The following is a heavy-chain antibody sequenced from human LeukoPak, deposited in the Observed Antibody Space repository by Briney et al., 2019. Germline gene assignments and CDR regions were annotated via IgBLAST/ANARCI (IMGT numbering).Heavy chain of an antibody. CDR2: INHSGST. CDR3: ARASTHSDY. V-gene: IGHV4-34*01. CDR1: GGSFSGYY. Sequence: PSETLSLTCAVYGGSFSGYYWSWIRQPPGKGLEWIGEINHSGSTNYNPSLKSRVTISVDTSKKQFSLKLSSVTAADTAVYYCARASTHSDYWGQGTLVTVSS. D-gene: IGHD1-1*01. J-gene: IGHJ4*02.